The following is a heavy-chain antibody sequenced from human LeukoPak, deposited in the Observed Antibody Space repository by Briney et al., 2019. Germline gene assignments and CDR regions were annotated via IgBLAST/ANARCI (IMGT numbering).Heavy chain of an antibody. D-gene: IGHD3-3*01. V-gene: IGHV3-23*01. J-gene: IGHJ4*02. CDR3: AKDQTHPRLRITNFWSGYPLPDY. Sequence: HTGGSLRLSCAASGFIVSSFGMSWVRQAPGKGLEWVSAISGGAYSTYYADSVKGRFTISRDNSRNTLYLQMNSLRAEDTAVYYCAKDQTHPRLRITNFWSGYPLPDYWGQGTLVTVSS. CDR2: ISGGAYST. CDR1: GFIVSSFG.